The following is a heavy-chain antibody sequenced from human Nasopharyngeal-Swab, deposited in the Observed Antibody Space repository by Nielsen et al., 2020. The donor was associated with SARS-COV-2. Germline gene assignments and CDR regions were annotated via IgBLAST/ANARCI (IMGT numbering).Heavy chain of an antibody. CDR3: TRGRRPDANTLYFYMDV. Sequence: GESLKISCAASGFAFGSYAMNWVRQAPGKGLEWVSFIRSTPYGATTEYAASVKGRFTFSRDDSKSVVYLQMNSLETGDTAVYYCTRGRRPDANTLYFYMDVWGKGTTVTVSS. V-gene: IGHV3-49*04. CDR2: IRSTPYGATT. J-gene: IGHJ6*03. D-gene: IGHD1-14*01. CDR1: GFAFGSYA.